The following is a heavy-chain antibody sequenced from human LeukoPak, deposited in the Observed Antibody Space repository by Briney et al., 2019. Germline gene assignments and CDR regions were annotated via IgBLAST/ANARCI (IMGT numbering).Heavy chain of an antibody. J-gene: IGHJ4*02. CDR2: IKQDGSEK. D-gene: IGHD3-22*01. Sequence: GGSLRLSXAASGFTFSSYWMSWVRQAPGKGLEWVANIKQDGSEKYYVDSVKGRFTISRDNAKNSLYLQMNSLRAEDTAVYYCARRGTMIVVVGHYYFDYWGQGTLVTVSS. V-gene: IGHV3-7*01. CDR3: ARRGTMIVVVGHYYFDY. CDR1: GFTFSSYW.